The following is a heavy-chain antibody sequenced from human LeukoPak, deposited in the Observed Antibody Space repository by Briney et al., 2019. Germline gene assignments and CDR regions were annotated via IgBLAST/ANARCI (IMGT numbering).Heavy chain of an antibody. Sequence: GGSLRLSCAASGFTFSSYAMHWVRQAPGKGLEWVAVISYDGSNKYYADSVKGRFTISRDNSKNTLYLQMNSLRAEDTAAYYCARDRGGSGVNWFDPWGQGTLVTVSS. J-gene: IGHJ5*02. D-gene: IGHD3-10*01. CDR3: ARDRGGSGVNWFDP. V-gene: IGHV3-30*04. CDR2: ISYDGSNK. CDR1: GFTFSSYA.